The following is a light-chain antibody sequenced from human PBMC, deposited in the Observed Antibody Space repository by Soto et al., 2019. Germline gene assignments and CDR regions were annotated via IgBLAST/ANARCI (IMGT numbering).Light chain of an antibody. CDR3: QQFGSSIPHT. V-gene: IGKV3-20*01. Sequence: EIVLTQSPGILSLSPGERASLSCGASQSISSSFLAWYQQKPGQAPRLLIYGASSRATGIPDRFSGTGSGTDFTLTISRLEPEDFGVYYCQQFGSSIPHTFGQGTKVDIK. J-gene: IGKJ2*01. CDR1: QSISSSF. CDR2: GAS.